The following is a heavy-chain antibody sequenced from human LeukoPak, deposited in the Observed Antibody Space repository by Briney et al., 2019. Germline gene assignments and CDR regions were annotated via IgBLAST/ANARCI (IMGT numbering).Heavy chain of an antibody. CDR3: ASAAYYYDSSGYLDY. CDR1: GYTFTGYY. CDR2: INPNSGGT. V-gene: IGHV1-2*02. D-gene: IGHD3-22*01. Sequence: ASVKVSCKASGYTFTGYYMHWVRQAPGQGLEWMGWINPNSGGTNYAQKFQGRVTMTRDTSISTAYMELSRLRSEDTAVYYCASAAYYYDSSGYLDYWGQGTLVTVSS. J-gene: IGHJ4*02.